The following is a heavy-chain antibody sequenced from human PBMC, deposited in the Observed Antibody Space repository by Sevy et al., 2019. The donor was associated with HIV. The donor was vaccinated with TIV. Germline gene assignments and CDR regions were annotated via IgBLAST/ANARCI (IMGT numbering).Heavy chain of an antibody. V-gene: IGHV3-48*02. D-gene: IGHD6-19*01. CDR2: ISGDGRTI. J-gene: IGHJ3*01. Sequence: GGSLRLSCEGSEFAFSDYSMNWVRQAPGRGLEWLSYISGDGRTIYYAESVKGRFTISRDNAKNSLFLQMSSLRDEDTAMYFCARAPFSEGWYNRGFDDWGPGTMVTVSS. CDR3: ARAPFSEGWYNRGFDD. CDR1: EFAFSDYS.